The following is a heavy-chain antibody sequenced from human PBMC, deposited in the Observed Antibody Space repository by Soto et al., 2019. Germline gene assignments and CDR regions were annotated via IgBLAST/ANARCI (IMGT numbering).Heavy chain of an antibody. CDR2: IIPIFGTA. D-gene: IGHD3-3*01. CDR3: VKRYDFWSGHLDY. CDR1: GGTFSSYA. Sequence: SVKVSCKASGGTFSSYAISWVRQAPGQGLEWMGGIIPIFGTANYAQKFQGRVTITADESTSTAYMELSSLRSEDTAVYYCVKRYDFWSGHLDYWGQGTLVIVS. J-gene: IGHJ4*02. V-gene: IGHV1-69*13.